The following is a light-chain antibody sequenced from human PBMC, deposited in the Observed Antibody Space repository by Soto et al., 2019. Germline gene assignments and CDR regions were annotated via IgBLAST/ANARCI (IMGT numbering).Light chain of an antibody. CDR1: QSVSSN. CDR2: DAS. Sequence: EIVMTQSPATLSVSPGERATLSCRASQSVSSNLAWYQQTPGQAPGLLIFDASTRATGIPARFSGSGSGTEFTLTISSLQSEDFAVYYCQQYDNWLGTFGQGTKVEVK. V-gene: IGKV3D-15*01. CDR3: QQYDNWLGT. J-gene: IGKJ1*01.